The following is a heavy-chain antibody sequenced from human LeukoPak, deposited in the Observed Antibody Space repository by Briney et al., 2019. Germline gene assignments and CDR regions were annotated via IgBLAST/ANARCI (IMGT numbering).Heavy chain of an antibody. J-gene: IGHJ4*02. Sequence: SETLSLTCAVYGGSFSGYYWSWIRQPPGKGLEWIGEINHSGSTNYNPSLKSRVTISVDTSKNQFSLKLSSVTAADTAVYYCARRGDYETLDFDHWGQGTLVTVSS. V-gene: IGHV4-34*01. CDR2: INHSGST. CDR3: ARRGDYETLDFDH. D-gene: IGHD4-17*01. CDR1: GGSFSGYY.